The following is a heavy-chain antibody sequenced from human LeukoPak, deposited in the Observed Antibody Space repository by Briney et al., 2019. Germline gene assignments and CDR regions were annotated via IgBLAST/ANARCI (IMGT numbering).Heavy chain of an antibody. J-gene: IGHJ4*02. V-gene: IGHV1-2*02. D-gene: IGHD3-3*01. CDR2: INPNSGGT. CDR1: GYTFTGYY. Sequence: ASVKVSCKASGYTFTGYYMHWVRQAPGQGLEWMGWINPNSGGTNYAQKFQGRVTMTRDTSVSTAYMELSRLRSDDTAVYYCARDLEWSIGVTPNPFDYWGQGTLVTVSS. CDR3: ARDLEWSIGVTPNPFDY.